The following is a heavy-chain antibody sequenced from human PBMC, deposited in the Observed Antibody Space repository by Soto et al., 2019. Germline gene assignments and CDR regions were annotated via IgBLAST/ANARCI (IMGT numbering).Heavy chain of an antibody. CDR3: VRRHVAETGIDWFDS. D-gene: IGHD6-13*01. V-gene: IGHV1-3*01. CDR2: INAANGDT. CDR1: GYTFTSYG. Sequence: ASVKVSCKASGYTFTSYGIHWVRQAPGQRLEWMGWINAANGDTKYSPTFQGRVTITRDTSASTAYMALSSLRSEDTAVYHCVRRHVAETGIDWFDSWGKGTLGTVSS. J-gene: IGHJ5*01.